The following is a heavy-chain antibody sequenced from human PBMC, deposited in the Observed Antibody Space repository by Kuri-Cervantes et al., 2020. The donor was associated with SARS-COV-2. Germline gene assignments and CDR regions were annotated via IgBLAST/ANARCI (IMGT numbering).Heavy chain of an antibody. J-gene: IGHJ6*03. Sequence: SETLSLTCTVAGGSISIGDYYWSWIRQPPGKGLEWIGYIYYSGSTDYNPSLKSRVTISVDTSKNPFSLKLSSVTDADTAVYYCARPADYGDYVRVVYMYVWGKGTTVTVSS. CDR2: IYYSGST. CDR3: ARPADYGDYVRVVYMYV. CDR1: GGSISIGDYY. V-gene: IGHV4-30-4*08. D-gene: IGHD4-17*01.